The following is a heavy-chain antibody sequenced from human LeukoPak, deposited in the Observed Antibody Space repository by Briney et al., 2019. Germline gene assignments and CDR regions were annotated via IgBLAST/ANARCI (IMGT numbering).Heavy chain of an antibody. Sequence: SETLSLTCTVSGGSISSYYWSWIRQPPGKGLEWIGYIYYSGSTNYNPSLKSRVTISVDTSKNQFSLKLSSVTAADTAVYYCARDGEYCSGGSCYSEYFQHWGPGTLVTVSS. V-gene: IGHV4-59*01. CDR2: IYYSGST. J-gene: IGHJ1*01. D-gene: IGHD2-15*01. CDR3: ARDGEYCSGGSCYSEYFQH. CDR1: GGSISSYY.